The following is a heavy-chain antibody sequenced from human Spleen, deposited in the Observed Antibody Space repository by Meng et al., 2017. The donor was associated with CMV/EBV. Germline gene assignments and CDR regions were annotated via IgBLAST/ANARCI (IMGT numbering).Heavy chain of an antibody. D-gene: IGHD1-7*01. CDR3: VRGPANWDYPSEY. J-gene: IGHJ4*02. CDR2: ISTYNGNT. Sequence: ASVKVSCKASGYSFIKYGFSWVRQAPGQGLEWMGWISTYNGNTDYAQNFQGRVTMTTDTSTTTVYMELRSLRSDDTAVYYCVRGPANWDYPSEYWGQGTLVTVSS. V-gene: IGHV1-18*01. CDR1: GYSFIKYG.